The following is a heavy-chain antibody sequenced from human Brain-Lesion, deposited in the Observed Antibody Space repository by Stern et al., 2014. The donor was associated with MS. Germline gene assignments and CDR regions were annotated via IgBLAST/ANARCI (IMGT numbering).Heavy chain of an antibody. V-gene: IGHV4-31*03. CDR1: GDSINSGGHY. CDR3: ASRWSGTYYGQNWFDP. CDR2: IYNSGAP. Sequence: VQLEESGPGLVKPSQTLSLTCTVSGDSINSGGHYWSWIRQRPGKGLEXIGYIYNSGAPFYSPSLKGRVTISLDTSKNQFSLTLSSVTAADTAIYYCASRWSGTYYGQNWFDPWGQGILVTVSS. J-gene: IGHJ5*02. D-gene: IGHD1-26*01.